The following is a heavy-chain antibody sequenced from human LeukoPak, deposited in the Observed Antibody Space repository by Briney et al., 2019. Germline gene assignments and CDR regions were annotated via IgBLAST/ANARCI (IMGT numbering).Heavy chain of an antibody. CDR3: ASKNIVVVTASLHYRFDP. Sequence: GGSLRLSCAASGFTVSNNYMIWVRQAPGKGLGWVSVIYGDDSTFYADSVKGRFTIPRDNSKNTLYLQMNSLRAEDTAVYYCASKNIVVVTASLHYRFDPWGQGTLVTASS. CDR2: IYGDDST. J-gene: IGHJ5*02. D-gene: IGHD2-21*02. V-gene: IGHV3-66*01. CDR1: GFTVSNNY.